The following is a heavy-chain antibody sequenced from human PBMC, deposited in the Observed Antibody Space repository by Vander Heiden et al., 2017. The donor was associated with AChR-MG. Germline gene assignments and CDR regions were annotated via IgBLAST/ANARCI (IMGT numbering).Heavy chain of an antibody. CDR3: ATLAVGAGGYAGYFQH. V-gene: IGHV1-24*01. CDR1: GYTLPELS. CDR2: FDPEDGET. Sequence: QVQLVQSGAEVKKPGASVKVSCKVSGYTLPELSMHWVRQAPGKGLEWMGGFDPEDGETIYAQKFQGRVTMTEDTSTDTAYMELSSLRSEDTAVYYCATLAVGAGGYAGYFQHWGQGTLVTVSS. D-gene: IGHD1-26*01. J-gene: IGHJ1*01.